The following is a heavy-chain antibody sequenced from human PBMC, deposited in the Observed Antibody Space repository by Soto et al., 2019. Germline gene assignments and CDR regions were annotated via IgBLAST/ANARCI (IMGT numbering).Heavy chain of an antibody. J-gene: IGHJ4*02. CDR2: INPSSGST. CDR3: ARDLIPYY. CDR1: GYNFSSYY. D-gene: IGHD2-8*01. Sequence: ASVKVSCKTYGYNFSSYYMHWVRQAPGQGLEWMGTINPSSGSTNYARKFQGRVTITTDTSSSTVYLDLRSLRSEDTAVYYCARDLIPYYWGRGTLVTVSS. V-gene: IGHV1-46*03.